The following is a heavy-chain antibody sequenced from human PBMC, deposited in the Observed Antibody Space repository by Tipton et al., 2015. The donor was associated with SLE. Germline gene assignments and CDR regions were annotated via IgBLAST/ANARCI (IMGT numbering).Heavy chain of an antibody. CDR2: IKQDGSEK. D-gene: IGHD3-16*02. Sequence: QLVQSGGGLVQPGGSLRLSCAASGFRFSSYWMNWVRQAPGKGLEWVANIKQDGSEKYYVDSVKGRFTISRDNAKNSLYLQMNSLRAEDTAVYYCAREGHDYVWGSYRRSLDYWGQGTLVTVSS. CDR1: GFRFSSYW. J-gene: IGHJ4*02. CDR3: AREGHDYVWGSYRRSLDY. V-gene: IGHV3-7*01.